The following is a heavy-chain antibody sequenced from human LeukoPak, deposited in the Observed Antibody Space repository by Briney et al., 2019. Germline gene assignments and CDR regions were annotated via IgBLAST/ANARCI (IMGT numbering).Heavy chain of an antibody. Sequence: GGSLRLSCAASGFSFTDAWMNWVRQAPGKGLEWVSSISSGNSYIYYADSVKGRFTISRDNAKNSLYLQMNSLRAEDTAVYYCARDLRLQGPMDVWGKGTTVTVSS. CDR3: ARDLRLQGPMDV. CDR1: GFSFTDAW. V-gene: IGHV3-21*01. J-gene: IGHJ6*03. CDR2: ISSGNSYI. D-gene: IGHD5-24*01.